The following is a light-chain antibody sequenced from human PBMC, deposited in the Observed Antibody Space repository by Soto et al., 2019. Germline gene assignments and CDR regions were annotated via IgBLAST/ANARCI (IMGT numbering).Light chain of an antibody. CDR3: QLAGT. CDR1: QSILSSSNNKNY. V-gene: IGKV4-1*01. Sequence: DIVMTQSPDSLTVSLGERATINCKSSQSILSSSNNKNYLVWYQQKPGQPPKVLINWASTRESGVPDRFSGSGSGADFTLTISSLQAEDVAVYYCQLAGTFGPGAKVEVK. J-gene: IGKJ3*01. CDR2: WAS.